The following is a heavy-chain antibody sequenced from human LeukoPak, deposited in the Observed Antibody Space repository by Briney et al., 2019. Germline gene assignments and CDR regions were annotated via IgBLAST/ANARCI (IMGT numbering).Heavy chain of an antibody. CDR3: ARDPHCSSNNCPYDY. CDR2: IYRTEDN. D-gene: IGHD2-2*01. V-gene: IGHV4-4*02. CDR1: GGSISSSDW. J-gene: IGHJ4*02. Sequence: PSGTLSLTCAVSGGSISSSDWWSWVRQPPGRGLEWIGYIYRTEDNNYNPSLKSHVTMSVDKSQNQFSLKLTSVTAADTAVYYCARDPHCSSNNCPYDYWGQGILVIVSS.